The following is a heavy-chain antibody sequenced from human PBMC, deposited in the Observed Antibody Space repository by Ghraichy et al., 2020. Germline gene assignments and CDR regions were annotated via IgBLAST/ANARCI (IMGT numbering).Heavy chain of an antibody. D-gene: IGHD6-19*01. V-gene: IGHV4-31*03. CDR3: AGVIAVADYYYFDY. Sequence: LTCTVSGGSISSGGYYWSWIRQHPGKGLEWIGYIYYSGSTYYNPSLKSRVTISVDTSKNQFSLKLSSVTAADTAVYYCAGVIAVADYYYFDYWGQGTLVTVSS. J-gene: IGHJ4*02. CDR1: GGSISSGGYY. CDR2: IYYSGST.